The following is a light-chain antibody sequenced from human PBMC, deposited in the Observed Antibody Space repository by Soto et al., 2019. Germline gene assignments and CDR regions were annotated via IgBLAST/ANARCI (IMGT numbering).Light chain of an antibody. J-gene: IGLJ3*02. CDR2: EVS. CDR3: SSYTSSSTPNWV. Sequence: QSVLTQPASVSGSPGQSITISCTGTSSDVGGYNYVSWYQQHPGKAPKLMIYEVSNRPSGVSNRFSGSKSGNTASLTISGLQAEDEADYSCSSYTSSSTPNWVFGGGTKLTV. CDR1: SSDVGGYNY. V-gene: IGLV2-14*01.